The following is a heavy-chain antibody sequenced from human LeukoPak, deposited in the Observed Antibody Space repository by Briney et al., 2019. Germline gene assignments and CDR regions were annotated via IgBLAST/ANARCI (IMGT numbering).Heavy chain of an antibody. CDR2: ISSSDSST. V-gene: IGHV3-11*05. Sequence: GGSLRLSCAASGFTFSDFYMSWIRQAPGKGLEWISYISSSDSSTNYADSVKGRFTISRDNAKNSLYLQMNSLRAEDTAVYYCARDLIHRSGEADYWGQGTLVTVSS. CDR3: ARDLIHRSGEADY. D-gene: IGHD3-22*01. J-gene: IGHJ4*02. CDR1: GFTFSDFY.